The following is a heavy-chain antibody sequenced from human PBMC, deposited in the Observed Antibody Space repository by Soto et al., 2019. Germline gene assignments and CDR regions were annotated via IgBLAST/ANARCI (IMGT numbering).Heavy chain of an antibody. CDR2: IYSGGST. CDR3: AAYSHKGY. D-gene: IGHD3-16*01. J-gene: IGHJ4*02. Sequence: EEQLVESGGDLVQPGGSLRLSCAASGFTVSNNYMSWVRQAPGKGLEWVSLIYSGGSTYYAYSVKGRFTICRDSSKNTLYLQMNSLRAEDTAMYYCAAYSHKGYWGQGTLVTVSS. CDR1: GFTVSNNY. V-gene: IGHV3-66*01.